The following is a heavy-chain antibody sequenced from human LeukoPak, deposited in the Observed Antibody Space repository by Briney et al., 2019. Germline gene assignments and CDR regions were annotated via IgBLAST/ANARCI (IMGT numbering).Heavy chain of an antibody. J-gene: IGHJ4*02. V-gene: IGHV4-34*01. CDR3: AREGGSSSWYSY. CDR2: INHSGST. CDR1: GGSFSGYY. D-gene: IGHD6-13*01. Sequence: SETLSLTCAVYGGSFSGYYWSWIRQPPGKGLEWIGEINHSGSTNYNPSLESRVTISVDTSKNQFSLKLSSVTAADTAVYYCAREGGSSSWYSYWGQGTLVTVSS.